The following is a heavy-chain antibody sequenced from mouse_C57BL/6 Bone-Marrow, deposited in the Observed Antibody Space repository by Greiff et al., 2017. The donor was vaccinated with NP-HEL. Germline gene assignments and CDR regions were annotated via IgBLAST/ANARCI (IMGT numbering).Heavy chain of an antibody. J-gene: IGHJ3*01. CDR1: GFTFSDYG. V-gene: IGHV5-17*01. CDR3: ARYGSSYLAWFAY. Sequence: EVNVVESGGGLVKPGGSLKLSCAASGFTFSDYGMHWVRQAPEKGLEWVAYISSGSSTIYYADTVKGRFTISRDNAKNTLFLQMTSLRSEDTAMYYCARYGSSYLAWFAYWGQGTLVTVSA. D-gene: IGHD1-1*01. CDR2: ISSGSSTI.